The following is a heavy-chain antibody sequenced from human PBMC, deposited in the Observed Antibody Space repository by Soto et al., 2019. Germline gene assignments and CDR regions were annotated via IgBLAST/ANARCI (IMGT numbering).Heavy chain of an antibody. CDR1: GFTFSTYS. J-gene: IGHJ5*02. CDR3: AGQGGSRLTWFDP. D-gene: IGHD6-13*01. CDR2: ISSSTI. Sequence: EVQLVESGGGLVQPGGSLRLSCAASGFTFSTYSMNWVRQAPGKGLEWVSYISSSTIYYADSVKGRFTISRDNAKNSLYLQMNSLRAEDTAVYYGAGQGGSRLTWFDPWGQGTLVTVSS. V-gene: IGHV3-48*01.